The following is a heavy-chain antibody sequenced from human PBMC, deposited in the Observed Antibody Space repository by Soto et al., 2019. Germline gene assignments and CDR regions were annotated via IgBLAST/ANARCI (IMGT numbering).Heavy chain of an antibody. Sequence: EVQLLESGGGLVQPGGSLRLSCAASGFTFKNYAMTWVRQAPGKGPEWVAAIGGSGGDILYADSARGRFTISRDNSNNTLYLQMTSLRGDDTAVYYCAKDRRGHYTWFDAWGQGTLVTVSS. J-gene: IGHJ5*02. D-gene: IGHD3-10*01. CDR2: IGGSGGDI. CDR1: GFTFKNYA. CDR3: AKDRRGHYTWFDA. V-gene: IGHV3-23*01.